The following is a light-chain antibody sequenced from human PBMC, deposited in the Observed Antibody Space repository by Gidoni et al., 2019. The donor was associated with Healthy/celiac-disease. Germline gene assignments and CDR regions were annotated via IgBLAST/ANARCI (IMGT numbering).Light chain of an antibody. Sequence: DIQMTQSPSSLSASVGARVTITCRASQSISSYLNWYHQKPGKAPKLLIYSASSLQSGVPSRFSGSGSGTDFTLTISSLQPEDFETYYCQQSYSTPRTFGQGTKVEIK. CDR1: QSISSY. CDR3: QQSYSTPRT. CDR2: SAS. V-gene: IGKV1-39*01. J-gene: IGKJ1*01.